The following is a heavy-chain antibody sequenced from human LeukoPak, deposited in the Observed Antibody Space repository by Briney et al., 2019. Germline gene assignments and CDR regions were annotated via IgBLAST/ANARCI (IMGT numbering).Heavy chain of an antibody. V-gene: IGHV3-33*01. CDR1: GFTFRSYG. CDR3: ARGSSSWYYFDY. J-gene: IGHJ4*02. CDR2: IWYEGSDK. Sequence: GGSLRLSCAASGFTFRSYGMHWVRQAPGRGLEWVAVIWYEGSDKHYADSVRGRFTISRDNSKNTLYLQLNSLRAEDTAVYYCARGSSSWYYFDYWGQGTLVTVSS. D-gene: IGHD6-13*01.